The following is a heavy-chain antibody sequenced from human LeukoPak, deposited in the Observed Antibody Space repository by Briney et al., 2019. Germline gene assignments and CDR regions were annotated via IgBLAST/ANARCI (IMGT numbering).Heavy chain of an antibody. Sequence: SETLSLTCAVYGGSFSGYYWSWIRQPPGNGLEWIGEINHSGSTNYNPSLKSRVTISVDTSKNQFSLKLSSVTAADTAVYYCARAPITIVRRFDYWGQGTMVTVSS. CDR1: GGSFSGYY. D-gene: IGHD3-10*01. V-gene: IGHV4-34*01. CDR2: INHSGST. CDR3: ARAPITIVRRFDY. J-gene: IGHJ4*02.